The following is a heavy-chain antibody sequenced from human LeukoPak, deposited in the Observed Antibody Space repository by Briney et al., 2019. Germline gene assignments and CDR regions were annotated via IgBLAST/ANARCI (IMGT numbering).Heavy chain of an antibody. CDR1: GFTFSSYS. CDR2: ISDRGRDI. Sequence: GGSLRLSCAASGFTFSSYSMIWVRQAPGKGLEFISSISDRGRDIYYADSMKGRFTTSRDNAKNSLSLQMNSLRAEDTAVYYCARVIVRRVDTTEMDYWGQGTLVTVSS. J-gene: IGHJ4*02. V-gene: IGHV3-21*06. CDR3: ARVIVRRVDTTEMDY. D-gene: IGHD5-18*01.